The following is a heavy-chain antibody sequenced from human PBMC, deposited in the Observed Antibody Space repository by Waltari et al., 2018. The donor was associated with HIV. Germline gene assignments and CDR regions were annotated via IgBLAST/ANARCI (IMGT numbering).Heavy chain of an antibody. D-gene: IGHD1-26*01. CDR3: ATVGATGCIST. Sequence: HVQLVQSGAEVKKPGASVKVSCKVSGYTLTELTMHWVRQAPGKGLEWGGGVDSENGETIQGHKSQGSVTLNEETSTGTAYVELSRLRSAHSAVYYRATVGATGCISTWGQRSLVTDCS. V-gene: IGHV1-24*01. J-gene: IGHJ5*02. CDR2: VDSENGET. CDR1: GYTLTELT.